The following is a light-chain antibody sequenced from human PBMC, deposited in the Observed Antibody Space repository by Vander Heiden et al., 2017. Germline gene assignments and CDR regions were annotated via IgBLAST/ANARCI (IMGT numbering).Light chain of an antibody. CDR1: SSDVGSFNL. J-gene: IGLJ1*01. CDR3: FSYAGRLYV. Sequence: QSAPTQPASVSGSPGQSITISCTGTSSDVGSFNLVSWYQQYPGKVPKLMIYEVTKRPSGVSNRFSGAKSGNTASLTISGLQAEDEADYYYFSYAGRLYVFGTGTKVTVL. V-gene: IGLV2-23*02. CDR2: EVT.